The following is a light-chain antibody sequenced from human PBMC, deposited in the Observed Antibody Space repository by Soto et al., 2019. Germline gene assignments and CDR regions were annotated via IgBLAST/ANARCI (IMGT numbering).Light chain of an antibody. CDR1: SSDVGSYNL. CDR2: EGN. V-gene: IGLV2-23*01. Sequence: QSALTQPASVSGSPGQSITISCTGTSSDVGSYNLVSWYQQHPGKAPKLMIYEGNKRPSGVSNRFSGSKSGNTASLTISGLQAEDEADYYCFPYAGSSAWVFGGGTQLTVL. CDR3: FPYAGSSAWV. J-gene: IGLJ3*02.